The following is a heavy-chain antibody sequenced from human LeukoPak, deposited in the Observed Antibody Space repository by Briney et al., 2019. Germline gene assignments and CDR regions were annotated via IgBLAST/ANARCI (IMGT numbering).Heavy chain of an antibody. Sequence: PSGTLSLTCTVSGGSISSYYWSWTRQPPGKGLEWIGYIHYSGSTNYNPSLKSRVTMSLDTSKNQFSLKLSSVTAADTAIYFCAGDYGSNNSWGQGTLVTVSS. CDR3: AGDYGSNNS. CDR1: GGSISSYY. CDR2: IHYSGST. V-gene: IGHV4-59*01. D-gene: IGHD4-23*01. J-gene: IGHJ4*02.